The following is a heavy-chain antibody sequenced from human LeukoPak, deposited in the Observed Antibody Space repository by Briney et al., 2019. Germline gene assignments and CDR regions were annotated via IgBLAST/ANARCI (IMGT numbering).Heavy chain of an antibody. CDR3: ARLYYDILTGYFVEPLYYFDY. CDR1: GGSISSYY. J-gene: IGHJ4*02. D-gene: IGHD3-9*01. Sequence: SETLSLTCTVSGGSISSYYWSWIRQPPGKGLEWIGYIYYSGSTNYNPSLKSRVTISVDTSKNQFSLKLSSVTAADTAVYYCARLYYDILTGYFVEPLYYFDYWGQGTLVTVSS. CDR2: IYYSGST. V-gene: IGHV4-59*08.